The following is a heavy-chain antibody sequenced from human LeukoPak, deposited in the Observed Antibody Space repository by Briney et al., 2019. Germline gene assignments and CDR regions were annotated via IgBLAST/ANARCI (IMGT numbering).Heavy chain of an antibody. CDR1: GFTLSDNW. CDR2: IKHDGSEK. J-gene: IGHJ4*02. V-gene: IGHV3-7*01. Sequence: GGSLRLSCVGSGFTLSDNWMTWVRLAPGWGLEWVANIKHDGSEKSYVDSVKGRFTISRDNAKNSVYLQMDRLRAEDTAVYYCARARYLNSWGQGTLVTVSS. CDR3: ARARYLNS. D-gene: IGHD2-15*01.